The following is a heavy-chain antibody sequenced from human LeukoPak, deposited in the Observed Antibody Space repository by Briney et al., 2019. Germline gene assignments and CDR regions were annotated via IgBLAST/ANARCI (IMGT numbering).Heavy chain of an antibody. CDR3: ATRGWFGELVAFDI. CDR2: MNPNSGNT. CDR1: GYTFTSYE. D-gene: IGHD3-10*01. J-gene: IGHJ3*02. Sequence: PLASVKVSCKASGYTFTSYEINWVRQATGQGLEWMGWMNPNSGNTGYAQKFQGRVTMTRNTSISTAYMELSSLRSEDTAVYYCATRGWFGELVAFDIWGQGTMVTVSS. V-gene: IGHV1-8*01.